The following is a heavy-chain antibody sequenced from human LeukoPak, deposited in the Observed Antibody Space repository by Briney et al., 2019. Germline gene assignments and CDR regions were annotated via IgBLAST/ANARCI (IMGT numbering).Heavy chain of an antibody. CDR1: GFTVSSNY. V-gene: IGHV3-53*01. Sequence: GGSLTLSCAASGFTVSSNYISWVRHAPRTGLDRVSVIYSDGSTYYADTVNGRFTISRDNSKNTLYLQMNSLRAEDTAVYYCARGAPYCSSTSCYVNWFDPWGQGTLFTVSS. D-gene: IGHD2-2*01. J-gene: IGHJ5*02. CDR3: ARGAPYCSSTSCYVNWFDP. CDR2: IYSDGST.